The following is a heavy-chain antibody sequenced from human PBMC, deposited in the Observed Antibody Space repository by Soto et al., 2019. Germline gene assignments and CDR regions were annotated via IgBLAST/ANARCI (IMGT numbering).Heavy chain of an antibody. CDR3: ARGRRESSVRNYFDS. D-gene: IGHD3-22*01. CDR1: GASISTGGYY. CDR2: SYYSGNT. J-gene: IGHJ4*02. Sequence: QVHLQESGPGLVKPSQTLSLTCTVSGASISTGGYYWNWIRQHPGKGLEWIGYSYYSGNTFYNPSLKSRITLSVDTSKNHSSLKLNSVTAADTAVYYCARGRRESSVRNYFDSWGQGTLVTVSS. V-gene: IGHV4-31*03.